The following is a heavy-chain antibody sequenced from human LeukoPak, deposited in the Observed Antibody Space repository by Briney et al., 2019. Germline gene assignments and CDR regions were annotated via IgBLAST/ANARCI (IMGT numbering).Heavy chain of an antibody. V-gene: IGHV4-59*01. Sequence: SETLSLTCTVSGDSISNYYWSWIRQPPGKGLEWIGYISYSGSTNYNTSLKSRVTISVDTSKNQFSLKVSSVTAADTAVYYYARVGRGDYVWGSYSVDYWGQGTLVTVSS. CDR3: ARVGRGDYVWGSYSVDY. D-gene: IGHD3-16*01. J-gene: IGHJ4*02. CDR2: ISYSGST. CDR1: GDSISNYY.